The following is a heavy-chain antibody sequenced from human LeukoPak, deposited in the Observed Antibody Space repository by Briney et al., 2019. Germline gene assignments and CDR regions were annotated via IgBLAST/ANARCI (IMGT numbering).Heavy chain of an antibody. CDR3: ARDDSTRQAFDI. J-gene: IGHJ3*02. CDR1: GYTFTSYG. Sequence: ASVKVSCKASGYTFTSYGISWVRQAPGQGLEWMGWIRAYNGNTNYAQKLQGRVTMTTDTSTSTAYMELRSLRSDDTAVYYCARDDSTRQAFDIWGEGTMVTVSS. V-gene: IGHV1-18*01. CDR2: IRAYNGNT. D-gene: IGHD3-22*01.